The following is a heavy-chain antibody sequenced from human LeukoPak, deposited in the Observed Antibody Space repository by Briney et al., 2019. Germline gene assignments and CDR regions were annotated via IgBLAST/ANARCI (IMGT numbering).Heavy chain of an antibody. CDR3: ASSGVVVTAPGLFVY. D-gene: IGHD2-21*02. J-gene: IGHJ4*02. Sequence: GGSLRLSCAASGFTFSSYGMSWVRQAPGKGLEWVSAISGSGGSTYYADSVKGRFTISRDNSKNTLYLQMNSLRAEDTAVYYCASSGVVVTAPGLFVYWGQGTLVTVSS. CDR1: GFTFSSYG. V-gene: IGHV3-23*01. CDR2: ISGSGGST.